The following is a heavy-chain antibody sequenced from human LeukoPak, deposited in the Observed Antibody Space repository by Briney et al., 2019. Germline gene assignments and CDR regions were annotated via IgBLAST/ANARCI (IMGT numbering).Heavy chain of an antibody. D-gene: IGHD2-15*01. V-gene: IGHV4-59*01. CDR2: IYYSGST. Sequence: SSETLSLTCTVSGGSISSYYWSWIRQPPGKGLEWIGYIYYSGSTNYNPSLKSRVTISVDTSKNQFSLKLSSVTAADTAVYYCARVRMGSGGSYQGTQIDYWGQGTLVTVSS. J-gene: IGHJ4*02. CDR3: ARVRMGSGGSYQGTQIDY. CDR1: GGSISSYY.